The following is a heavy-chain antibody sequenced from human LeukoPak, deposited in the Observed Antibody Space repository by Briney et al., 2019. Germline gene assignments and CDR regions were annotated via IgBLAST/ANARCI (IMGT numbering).Heavy chain of an antibody. CDR2: IIPILGIA. CDR1: GGTFSSYA. CDR3: ASGYSGSGWHPYYFDY. V-gene: IGHV1-69*04. J-gene: IGHJ4*02. Sequence: ASVKVSCKAPGGTFSSYAISWVRQAPGQGLEWMGRIIPILGIANYAQKFQGRVTITADKSTSTAYMELSSLRSEDTAVYYCASGYSGSGWHPYYFDYWGQGTLVTVSS. D-gene: IGHD6-19*01.